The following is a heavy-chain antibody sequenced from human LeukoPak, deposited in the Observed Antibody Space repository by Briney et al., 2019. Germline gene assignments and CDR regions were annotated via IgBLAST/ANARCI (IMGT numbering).Heavy chain of an antibody. J-gene: IGHJ4*02. D-gene: IGHD3-22*01. V-gene: IGHV4-30-4*01. CDR1: GGSISSGDYY. CDR3: ASHSSSYSYFDY. CDR2: IYYSGST. Sequence: SETLSLTCIVSGGSISSGDYYWSWIRQPPGKGLEWIGYIYYSGSTYYNPSLKSRITMSVDTSKNQFSLKLSSVTAADTAVYYCASHSSSYSYFDYWGQGTLVTVSS.